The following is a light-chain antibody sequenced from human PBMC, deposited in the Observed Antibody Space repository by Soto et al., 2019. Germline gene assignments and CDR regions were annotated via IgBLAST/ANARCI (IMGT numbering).Light chain of an antibody. CDR2: AAS. CDR1: QGISNY. CDR3: QKYNSALYT. V-gene: IGKV1-27*01. J-gene: IGKJ2*01. Sequence: DIQMTQSPSSLSASVGDRVTITCRASQGISNYLAWYQQKPGKVPKLLIYAASTLQSGVPSRFSGSGSGTDFTLTISSQQPEDVATYYCQKYNSALYTFGQGTTLEIK.